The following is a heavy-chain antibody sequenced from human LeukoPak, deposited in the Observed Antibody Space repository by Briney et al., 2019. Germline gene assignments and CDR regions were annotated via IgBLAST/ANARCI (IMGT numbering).Heavy chain of an antibody. CDR3: ASYSSSWHYFDD. Sequence: SQTLSLTCTVSGGSISSGGYYWSWIRQHPGKGLEWIGDIYHSGSTYYNPSLKSRVSISVDTSKNQFSLKLSSVTAADTAVYYCASYSSSWHYFDDWGQGTLVTVSS. D-gene: IGHD6-13*01. J-gene: IGHJ4*02. CDR1: GGSISSGGYY. CDR2: IYHSGST. V-gene: IGHV4-31*03.